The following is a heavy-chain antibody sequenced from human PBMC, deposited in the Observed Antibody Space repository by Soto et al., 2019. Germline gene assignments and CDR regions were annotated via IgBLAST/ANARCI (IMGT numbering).Heavy chain of an antibody. CDR3: ARSIVVVTALDY. CDR2: INVGNGNT. J-gene: IGHJ4*02. Sequence: ASVKVSCKASGYRFSSYAIQWVRQAPGQRLEWMGWINVGNGNTKYSQKFQDRVTITRDTSASTAYMELSSLRSEDTAVYYCARSIVVVTALDYWGQGTLVTVSS. D-gene: IGHD2-21*02. CDR1: GYRFSSYA. V-gene: IGHV1-3*01.